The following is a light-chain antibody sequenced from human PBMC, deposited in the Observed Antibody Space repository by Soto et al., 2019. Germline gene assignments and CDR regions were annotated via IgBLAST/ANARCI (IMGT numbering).Light chain of an antibody. J-gene: IGKJ5*01. CDR2: KAS. V-gene: IGKV1-5*03. Sequence: DIQMTQSPSTLSASVGDRVTITCRASQSISSWLAWYQQEPGKAPKILIYKASSLESGVPSRFSGSGSGTEFTLTISSLQPDDFATYHCQQYNSYPITFGQGTRLEMK. CDR1: QSISSW. CDR3: QQYNSYPIT.